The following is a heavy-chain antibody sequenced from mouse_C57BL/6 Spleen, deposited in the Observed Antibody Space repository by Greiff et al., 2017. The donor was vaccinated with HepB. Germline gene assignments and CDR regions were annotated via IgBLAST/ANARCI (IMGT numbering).Heavy chain of an antibody. CDR2: IDPETGGT. Sequence: LVESGAELVRPGASVTLSCKASGYTFTDYEMHWVKQTPVHGLEWIGAIDPETGGTAYNQKFKGKAILTADKSSSTAYMELRSLTSEDSAVYYCTRKMEGYWGQGTTLTVSS. J-gene: IGHJ2*01. CDR3: TRKMEGY. V-gene: IGHV1-15*01. D-gene: IGHD2-3*01. CDR1: GYTFTDYE.